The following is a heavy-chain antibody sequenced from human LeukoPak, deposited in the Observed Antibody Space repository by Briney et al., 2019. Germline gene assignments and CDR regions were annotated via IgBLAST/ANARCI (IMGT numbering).Heavy chain of an antibody. CDR1: GDSINSSSYY. CDR3: ARAVNCSGGSCYGKTKRYYYYYMDV. J-gene: IGHJ6*03. D-gene: IGHD2-15*01. Sequence: SETLSLTCTLSGDSINSSSYYWGWIRQPPGKGLEWIGEINHSGSTNYNPSLKSRVTISVDTSKNQFSLKLSSVTAADTAVYYCARAVNCSGGSCYGKTKRYYYYYMDVWGKGTTVTVSS. CDR2: INHSGST. V-gene: IGHV4-39*07.